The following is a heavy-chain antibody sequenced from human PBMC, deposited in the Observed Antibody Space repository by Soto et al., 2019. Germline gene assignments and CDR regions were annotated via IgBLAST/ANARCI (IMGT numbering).Heavy chain of an antibody. CDR2: ISSSSSYT. J-gene: IGHJ6*02. CDR1: GFTFSDYY. CDR3: ARDDIVVVPAASGMDV. Sequence: QVQLVESGGGLVKPGGSLRLSCAASGFTFSDYYMSWIRQAPGKGLEWVSYISSSSSYTNYADSVKGRFTISRDNAKNSLYLQMNSLRAEDTAVYYCARDDIVVVPAASGMDVWGQGTTVTVSS. V-gene: IGHV3-11*06. D-gene: IGHD2-2*01.